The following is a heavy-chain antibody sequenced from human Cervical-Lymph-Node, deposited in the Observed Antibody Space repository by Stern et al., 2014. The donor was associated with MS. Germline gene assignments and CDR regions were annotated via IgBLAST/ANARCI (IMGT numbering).Heavy chain of an antibody. J-gene: IGHJ3*02. CDR3: AKDTGVGATTSGLTYAFDI. CDR1: GFTFDDYS. CDR2: ISWNSGSI. V-gene: IGHV3-9*01. D-gene: IGHD1-26*01. Sequence: DVQLVESGGGLVQPGRSLRLSCAASGFTFDDYSMHWVRQPPGKGLEWVSGISWNSGSIAYADSVRGRFTISRDNAKNSLYLQMNSLRPEDTALFYCAKDTGVGATTSGLTYAFDIWGQGTMVTVSS.